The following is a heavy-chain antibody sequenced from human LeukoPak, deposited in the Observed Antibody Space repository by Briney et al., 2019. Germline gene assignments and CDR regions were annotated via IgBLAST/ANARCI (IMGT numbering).Heavy chain of an antibody. CDR2: ISGYNGNT. D-gene: IGHD3-10*01. Sequence: ASVKVSCKASGYTFSNWGISWVRQAPGQGLEWMGWISGYNGNTNYAQKLQGRATMTTDTSTSTAYMELRSLGSDDTAMYYCARDPGSGNYRADYWGQRTLVTVSS. J-gene: IGHJ4*02. V-gene: IGHV1-18*01. CDR3: ARDPGSGNYRADY. CDR1: GYTFSNWG.